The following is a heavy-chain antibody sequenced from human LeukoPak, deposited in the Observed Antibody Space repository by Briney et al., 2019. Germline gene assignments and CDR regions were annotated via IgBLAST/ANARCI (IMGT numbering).Heavy chain of an antibody. CDR2: ISSSGSTI. D-gene: IGHD3-9*01. Sequence: PGGSLRLSFVSCRFTFRYYELNGVRQAPGKGLEWVSYISSSGSTIYYADSVKGRFTISRDNAKNSLFLQMNSLRAEDTGVYYCAREIRSGLTFYWGQATLVTVSS. CDR1: RFTFRYYE. J-gene: IGHJ4*02. CDR3: AREIRSGLTFY. V-gene: IGHV3-48*03.